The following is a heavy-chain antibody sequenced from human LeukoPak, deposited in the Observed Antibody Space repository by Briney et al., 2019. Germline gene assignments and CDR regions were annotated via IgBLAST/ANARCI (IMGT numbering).Heavy chain of an antibody. CDR3: ARDITMIVVVIGYMDV. CDR2: ISSSSSYI. J-gene: IGHJ6*03. V-gene: IGHV3-21*01. Sequence: GGSLRLSCAASGFTFSTYAMNWVRQAPGKGLEWVSSISSSSSYIYYADSVKGRFTISRDNAKNSLYLQMNSLRAEDTAVYYCARDITMIVVVIGYMDVWGKGTTVTVSS. CDR1: GFTFSTYA. D-gene: IGHD3-22*01.